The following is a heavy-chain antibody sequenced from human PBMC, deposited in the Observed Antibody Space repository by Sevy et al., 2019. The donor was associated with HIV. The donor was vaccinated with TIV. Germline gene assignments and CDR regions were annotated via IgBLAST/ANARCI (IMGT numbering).Heavy chain of an antibody. CDR1: GFTFSDYY. D-gene: IGHD3-10*01. CDR3: ARESWFGELAPDY. CDR2: ISSSGSTI. Sequence: GGSLRLSCAASGFTFSDYYMSWIRQAPGKGLEWVSYISSSGSTIYYEDPVKGRFTISRENAKNSLYLQMNSLRAEDTAVYYCARESWFGELAPDYWGQGTLVTVSS. V-gene: IGHV3-11*01. J-gene: IGHJ4*02.